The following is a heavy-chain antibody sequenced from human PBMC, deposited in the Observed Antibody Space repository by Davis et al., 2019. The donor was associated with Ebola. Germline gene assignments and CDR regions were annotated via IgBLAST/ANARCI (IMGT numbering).Heavy chain of an antibody. J-gene: IGHJ4*02. CDR3: ARGGNWNRIGSGRDY. Sequence: GESLKISCAASGFTFTTYLIHWVRLAPGKGLEWVAVISYDGDNRYYADSVKGRFTISRDNAKNSLYLQMNSLRAEDTAVYYCARGGNWNRIGSGRDYWGQGTLVTVSS. CDR1: GFTFTTYL. D-gene: IGHD1-1*01. CDR2: ISYDGDNR. V-gene: IGHV3-30-3*01.